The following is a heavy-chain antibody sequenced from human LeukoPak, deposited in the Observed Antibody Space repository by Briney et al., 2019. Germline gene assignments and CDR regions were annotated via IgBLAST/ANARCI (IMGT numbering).Heavy chain of an antibody. CDR3: ARGGTFGEPFSRS. CDR1: GGSFSGFY. J-gene: IGHJ4*02. CDR2: INQSGVT. D-gene: IGHD3-10*01. Sequence: PSETLSLTCAVHGGSFSGFYWTWIRQPPGKGLEWIGEINQSGVTNYSPSLKSRMVISVDTSKKQFSLKLNSVTAADTAVYYCARGGTFGEPFSRSWGQGTLVTVSS. V-gene: IGHV4-34*01.